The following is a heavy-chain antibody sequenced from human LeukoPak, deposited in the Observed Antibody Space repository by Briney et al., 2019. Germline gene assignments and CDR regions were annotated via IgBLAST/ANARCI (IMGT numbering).Heavy chain of an antibody. CDR2: IKQEGSEK. Sequence: GGSLRLSCAASGFTFSTYWMSWVRQAPGKGLEWVANIKQEGSEKYYVDSVKGRFAVSRDNAKNSLSLQMNILRVEDTAVYYCARGVSWTFDNWGRGALVTVSS. J-gene: IGHJ4*02. V-gene: IGHV3-7*04. CDR3: ARGVSWTFDN. D-gene: IGHD6-13*01. CDR1: GFTFSTYW.